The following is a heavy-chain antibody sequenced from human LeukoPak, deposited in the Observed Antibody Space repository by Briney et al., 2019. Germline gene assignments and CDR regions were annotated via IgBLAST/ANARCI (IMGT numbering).Heavy chain of an antibody. CDR1: GFTFSDYY. D-gene: IGHD1-26*01. CDR3: ARDSWELLPPPREHDAFDI. CDR2: ISSSGSTI. J-gene: IGHJ3*02. Sequence: GGSLRLSCAASGFTFSDYYMSWIRQAPGKGLEWVSYISSSGSTIYYADSVKGRFTISRDNAKNSLYLQMNSLRAEDTAVYYCARDSWELLPPPREHDAFDIWGQGTMVTVSS. V-gene: IGHV3-11*04.